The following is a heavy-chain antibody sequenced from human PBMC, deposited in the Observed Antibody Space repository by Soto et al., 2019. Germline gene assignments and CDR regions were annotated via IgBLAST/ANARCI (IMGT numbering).Heavy chain of an antibody. Sequence: GGSLRLSCAASGFTFSSYGMHWVRQAPGKGLEWVAVISYDGGNKYYADSVKGRFTISRDNSKNTLYLQMNSLRAEDTAVYYCAKDIQMASLRMSGHYFDYWGQGTLVTVSS. V-gene: IGHV3-30*18. CDR2: ISYDGGNK. D-gene: IGHD3-10*02. CDR1: GFTFSSYG. J-gene: IGHJ4*02. CDR3: AKDIQMASLRMSGHYFDY.